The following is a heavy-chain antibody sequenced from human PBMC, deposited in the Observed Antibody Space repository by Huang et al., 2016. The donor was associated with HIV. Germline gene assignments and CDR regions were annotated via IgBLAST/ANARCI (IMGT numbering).Heavy chain of an antibody. CDR3: VSEIAAASIDY. CDR2: ISSSSSYI. J-gene: IGHJ4*02. D-gene: IGHD6-13*01. CDR1: GFTFSSYS. Sequence: EVQLVESGGGLVKPGGSLRLSCAASGFTFSSYSMNWVRQAPGKGLEGVSSISSSSSYIYYADSVKGRFTISRDNAKNSLYLQMNSLRAEDTAVYYCVSEIAAASIDYWGQGTLVTVSS. V-gene: IGHV3-21*01.